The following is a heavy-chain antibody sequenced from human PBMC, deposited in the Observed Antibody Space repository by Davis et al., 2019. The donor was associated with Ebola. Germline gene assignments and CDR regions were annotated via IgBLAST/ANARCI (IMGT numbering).Heavy chain of an antibody. Sequence: GESLKISCKGSGYTFTNYWIGWVRQMPGKGLEWMGIIYPGDSDTRYSPSFQGQVTISADKSISTAYLQWSSLKASDTAMYYCARRIAAAGTNYFDYWGQGTLVTVSS. CDR2: IYPGDSDT. J-gene: IGHJ4*02. D-gene: IGHD6-13*01. CDR3: ARRIAAAGTNYFDY. V-gene: IGHV5-51*01. CDR1: GYTFTNYW.